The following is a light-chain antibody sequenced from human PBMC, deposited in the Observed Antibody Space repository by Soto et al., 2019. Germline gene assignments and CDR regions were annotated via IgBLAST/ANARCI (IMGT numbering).Light chain of an antibody. CDR1: QSISSW. CDR2: KAS. J-gene: IGKJ1*01. CDR3: QHYNTYQGT. V-gene: IGKV1-5*03. Sequence: DIQMTQSPSILSASVGDRVTITCRASQSISSWLAWYQQKPGKAPNLLIHKASHLESGVPSRFSGSGSGTEFTLTISSLRPGDFATYYCQHYNTYQGTFGQGTEVEIK.